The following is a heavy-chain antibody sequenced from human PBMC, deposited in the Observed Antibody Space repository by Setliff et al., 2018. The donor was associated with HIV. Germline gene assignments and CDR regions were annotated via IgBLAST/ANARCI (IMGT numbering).Heavy chain of an antibody. Sequence: PSETLSLTCVVSADSFSTYAWTWIRQSPGKALEWIGYISSSGTTHYNPSLRSRVTISMETSNTRFSLWLRSATAADTATYFCARLGRAIDDGGSSLRLDFWSQGRLGTVAS. CDR1: ADSFSTYA. V-gene: IGHV4-4*09. D-gene: IGHD2-21*01. CDR3: ARLGRAIDDGGSSLRLDF. J-gene: IGHJ4*02. CDR2: ISSSGTT.